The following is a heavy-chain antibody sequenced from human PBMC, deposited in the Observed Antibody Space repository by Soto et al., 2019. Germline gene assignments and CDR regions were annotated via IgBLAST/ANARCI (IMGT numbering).Heavy chain of an antibody. CDR3: ARGRNWNVYFDY. J-gene: IGHJ4*02. V-gene: IGHV3-33*01. CDR2: IWYDGSNK. D-gene: IGHD1-1*01. CDR1: GFTFSSYG. Sequence: QVQLVESGGGVVQPGRSLRLSCAASGFTFSSYGMHWVRQAPGKGLEWVAVIWYDGSNKYYADSVKGRFTISRDNSKNTLYLQMNSLRAEDTAVYYCARGRNWNVYFDYWGQGTLFTVSS.